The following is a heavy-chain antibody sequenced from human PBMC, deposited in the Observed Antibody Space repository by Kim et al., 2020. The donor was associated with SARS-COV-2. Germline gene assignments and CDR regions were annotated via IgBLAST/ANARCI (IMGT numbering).Heavy chain of an antibody. Sequence: GGSLRLSCAASGFTFSSYAMSWVRQAPGKGLEWVSAISGSGGSTYYADSVKGRFTISRDNSKNTLYLQMNSLRAEDTAVYYCAKDLSRSSSWIRGTDAFDIWGQGTMVTVSS. CDR2: ISGSGGST. CDR3: AKDLSRSSSWIRGTDAFDI. D-gene: IGHD6-13*01. V-gene: IGHV3-23*01. J-gene: IGHJ3*02. CDR1: GFTFSSYA.